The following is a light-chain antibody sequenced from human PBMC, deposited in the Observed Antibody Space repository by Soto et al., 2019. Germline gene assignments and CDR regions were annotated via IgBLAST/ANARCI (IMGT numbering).Light chain of an antibody. CDR1: SSDVGGYNY. CDR3: SSYTSISGGSWV. Sequence: QSALTQPASVSGSPGQSITISCTGTSSDVGGYNYVSWYQQHPGRAPKLMISDVSNRPSGVSNRFSGSKSGNTASLTISGVLADDEADYYCSSYTSISGGSWVFGGGTKLTVL. CDR2: DVS. V-gene: IGLV2-14*03. J-gene: IGLJ3*02.